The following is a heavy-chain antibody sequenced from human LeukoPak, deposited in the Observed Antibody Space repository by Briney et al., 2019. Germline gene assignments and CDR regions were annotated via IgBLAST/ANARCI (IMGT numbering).Heavy chain of an antibody. J-gene: IGHJ4*02. V-gene: IGHV4-59*01. CDR3: ALGDCSSTSCYVFDY. D-gene: IGHD2-2*01. CDR1: GGYISSYY. Sequence: PSETLSLTCTVSGGYISSYYWSWIRQPPGKGLEWIGYIFNSGSTNYNPSLKSRVTISVDTSKNQFSLKLSPVTAADTAVYFCALGDCSSTSCYVFDYWGQGTLVTVSS. CDR2: IFNSGST.